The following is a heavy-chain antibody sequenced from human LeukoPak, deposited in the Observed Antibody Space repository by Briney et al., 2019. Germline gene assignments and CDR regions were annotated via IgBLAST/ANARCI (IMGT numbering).Heavy chain of an antibody. D-gene: IGHD3-10*01. J-gene: IGHJ4*02. Sequence: GGSLRPSCAASGFTFSSYSFNWVRQVPGKGLGWVSSITTTFYTYYTDSVKGRFTISRANATNSLYLQMISLRAGDTAVYYCARVRANWCGGYWGQGTLVTVSS. CDR2: ITTTFYT. CDR1: GFTFSSYS. CDR3: ARVRANWCGGY. V-gene: IGHV3-21*01.